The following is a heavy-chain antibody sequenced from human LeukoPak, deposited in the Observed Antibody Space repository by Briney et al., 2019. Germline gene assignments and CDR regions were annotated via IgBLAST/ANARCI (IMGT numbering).Heavy chain of an antibody. J-gene: IGHJ6*02. CDR1: GFTFSSYW. Sequence: PGGSLRLSCAASGFTFSSYWMHWVRQAPGKGLVWVSRINSDGSSPSYADSVKGRFTISRDNAKNTLYLQMNSLRAEDTAVYYCAGVEMATYYYYGMDVWGQGTTVTVSS. V-gene: IGHV3-74*01. D-gene: IGHD5-24*01. CDR3: AGVEMATYYYYGMDV. CDR2: INSDGSSP.